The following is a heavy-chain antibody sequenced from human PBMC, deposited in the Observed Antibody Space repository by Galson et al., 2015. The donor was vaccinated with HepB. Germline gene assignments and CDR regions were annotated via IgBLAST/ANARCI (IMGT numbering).Heavy chain of an antibody. J-gene: IGHJ2*01. Sequence: QSGAEVKKPGESLRISCKGSGYIFSSYWIGWVRQMPGKGLEWMGIIYAGDSDTRYSPSFQGQVTISADKSITTAYLQWSSLKASDTAMYYCARRSSSVGWYFDIWGRGTLVTVSS. V-gene: IGHV5-51*01. CDR3: ARRSSSVGWYFDI. CDR1: GYIFSSYW. D-gene: IGHD3-22*01. CDR2: IYAGDSDT.